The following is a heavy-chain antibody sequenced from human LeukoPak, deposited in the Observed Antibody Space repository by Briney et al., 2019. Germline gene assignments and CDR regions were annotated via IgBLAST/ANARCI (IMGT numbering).Heavy chain of an antibody. D-gene: IGHD5-24*01. V-gene: IGHV1-69*04. CDR2: IIPIFGIA. J-gene: IGHJ4*02. CDR3: ARDSDSRDGYNLWPPDY. Sequence: ASVKVSCKASGGTFSSYAISWVRQAPGQGLEWMGRIIPIFGIANYAQKFQGRVTITADKSTSTAYMELSSLRSEDTAVYYCARDSDSRDGYNLWPPDYWGQGTLVTVSS. CDR1: GGTFSSYA.